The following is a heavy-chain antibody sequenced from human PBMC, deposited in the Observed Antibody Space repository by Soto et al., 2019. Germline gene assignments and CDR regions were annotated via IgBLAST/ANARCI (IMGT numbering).Heavy chain of an antibody. V-gene: IGHV3-48*01. D-gene: IGHD2-15*01. J-gene: IGHJ6*03. Sequence: GGSLRLSCAASGFRFSDYSMNWVRQAPGRGLEWVSYISSSSFTIHYADSVEGRFAISRDNAKNSLYLQMNSLRVEDTAVYYCARGGVDCSGGSCPAEFYYYYYMDVWGKGTTVTVSS. CDR2: ISSSSFTI. CDR1: GFRFSDYS. CDR3: ARGGVDCSGGSCPAEFYYYYYMDV.